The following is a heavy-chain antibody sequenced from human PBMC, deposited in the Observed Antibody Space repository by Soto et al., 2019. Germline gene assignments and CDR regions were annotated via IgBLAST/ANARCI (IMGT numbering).Heavy chain of an antibody. D-gene: IGHD6-6*01. J-gene: IGHJ6*03. V-gene: IGHV4-34*01. CDR2: INHSGST. Sequence: SETLSLTCAVYGGSFSGYYWSWIRQPPGKGLEWIGEINHSGSTNYNPSLESRVTISVDTSKNQFSLKLSSVTAADTAVYYCAREYSSSSGYYMDVWGKGTTVTVSS. CDR3: AREYSSSSGYYMDV. CDR1: GGSFSGYY.